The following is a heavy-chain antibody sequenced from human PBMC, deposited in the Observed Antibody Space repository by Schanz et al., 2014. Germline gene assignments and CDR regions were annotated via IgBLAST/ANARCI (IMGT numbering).Heavy chain of an antibody. D-gene: IGHD3-16*01. J-gene: IGHJ5*02. Sequence: QVQLQESGPGLVKPSQTLSLTCTVSGGSISSGGYYWSWIRQHPGKGLEWIGYISYSGTTYYNPSITSRVTISVGTSKAQFSPKLSSVTAADTAVYSCARDALGGPHNWFDPWGQGTLVSVSS. CDR2: ISYSGTT. CDR1: GGSISSGGYY. V-gene: IGHV4-31*03. CDR3: ARDALGGPHNWFDP.